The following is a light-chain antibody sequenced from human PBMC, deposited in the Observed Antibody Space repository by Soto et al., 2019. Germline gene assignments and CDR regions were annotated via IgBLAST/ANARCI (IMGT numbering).Light chain of an antibody. CDR3: SSYTTSGTLYV. CDR1: SSDVGTYDL. J-gene: IGLJ1*01. Sequence: QSALTQPASVSGSPGQSITISCTGTSSDVGTYDLVSWYQHHPGAAPKLMIYEVSNRPSGVSDRFSGSKSDNTASLTISGLQAEDEADYYCSSYTTSGTLYVFGTGTKLTVL. V-gene: IGLV2-14*02. CDR2: EVS.